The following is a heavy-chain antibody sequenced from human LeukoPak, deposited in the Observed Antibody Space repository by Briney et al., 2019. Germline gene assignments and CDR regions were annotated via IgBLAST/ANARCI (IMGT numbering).Heavy chain of an antibody. V-gene: IGHV3-21*01. CDR2: ISSSSSYI. J-gene: IGHJ4*02. CDR3: AREAPAYYDNLTGCYDY. Sequence: PGGSLRLSCAASGFTFSSYSMNWVRQAPGKGLEWVSSISSSSSYIYYADSVKGRFTISRDNAKNSLYLQMNSLRAEDTAVYYCAREAPAYYDNLTGCYDYWGQGTLVTVSS. D-gene: IGHD3-9*01. CDR1: GFTFSSYS.